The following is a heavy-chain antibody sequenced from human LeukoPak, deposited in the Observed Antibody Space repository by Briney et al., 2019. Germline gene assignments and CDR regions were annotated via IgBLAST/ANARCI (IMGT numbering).Heavy chain of an antibody. D-gene: IGHD3-22*01. CDR2: IIPIFGTA. V-gene: IGHV1-69*05. CDR1: GGTFSSYA. CDR3: AREGGYRVRDAFDI. Sequence: SVKVSCKASGGTFSSYAISWVRQAPGQGLEWVGGIIPIFGTANYAQKFQGRVTITTDESTSTAYMELSSLRSEDTAVYYCAREGGYRVRDAFDIWGQGTMVTVSS. J-gene: IGHJ3*02.